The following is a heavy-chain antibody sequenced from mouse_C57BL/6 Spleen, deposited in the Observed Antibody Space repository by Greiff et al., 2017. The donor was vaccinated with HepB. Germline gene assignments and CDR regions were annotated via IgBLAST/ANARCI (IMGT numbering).Heavy chain of an antibody. J-gene: IGHJ4*01. CDR1: GYAFSSSW. CDR2: IYPGDGDT. V-gene: IGHV1-82*01. Sequence: VQLQQSGPELVKPGASVKISCKASGYAFSSSWMNWVKQRPGKGLEWIGRIYPGDGDTNYNGKFKGKATLTADKSSSTAYMQLSSLTSEDSAVYFCAETGDYYAMDYWGQGTSVTVSS. CDR3: AETGDYYAMDY. D-gene: IGHD1-1*02.